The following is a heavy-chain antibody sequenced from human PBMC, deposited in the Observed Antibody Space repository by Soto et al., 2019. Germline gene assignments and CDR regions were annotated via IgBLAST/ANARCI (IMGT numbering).Heavy chain of an antibody. CDR3: PRGGYGDYVSMSWFDP. V-gene: IGHV3-30-3*01. CDR2: ISYDGSNK. D-gene: IGHD4-17*01. CDR1: GFTFSSYA. Sequence: QVQLVESGGGVVQPGRSLRLSCAASGFTFSSYAMHWVRQAPGKGLEWVAVISYDGSNKYYADSVKGRFTISRDNSKNTLYLQMNSLRAEDTAVYYCPRGGYGDYVSMSWFDPWGQGTLVTVSS. J-gene: IGHJ5*02.